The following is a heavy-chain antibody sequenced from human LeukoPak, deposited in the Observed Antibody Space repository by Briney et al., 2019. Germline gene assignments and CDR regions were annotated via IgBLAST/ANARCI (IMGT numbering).Heavy chain of an antibody. J-gene: IGHJ4*02. D-gene: IGHD5-18*01. Sequence: ASVKVSCKASGYTFTSYGISWVRQAPGQGLEWMGWISAYNGNTNYAQKLQGRVTMTTDTSTSTAYMELRSLRSDDTAVYYCARDLPGYSYGPSDYWGQGTLVTVSS. CDR3: ARDLPGYSYGPSDY. CDR2: ISAYNGNT. V-gene: IGHV1-18*01. CDR1: GYTFTSYG.